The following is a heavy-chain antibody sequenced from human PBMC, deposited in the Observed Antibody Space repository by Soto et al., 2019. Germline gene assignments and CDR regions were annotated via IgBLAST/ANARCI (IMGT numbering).Heavy chain of an antibody. CDR2: IYWDDDK. D-gene: IGHD6-19*01. Sequence: QITLKESGPTLVKPTQTLTLTCTFSGCSLSTTRVGVGWIRQPPGKALEWLALIYWDDDKRYSPFLKSRLTITKDTSKNQVVLTMTNMDPMDTATYFCAHTLVAGLGYYFDYWGQGTLVTVSS. CDR1: GCSLSTTRVG. CDR3: AHTLVAGLGYYFDY. V-gene: IGHV2-5*02. J-gene: IGHJ4*02.